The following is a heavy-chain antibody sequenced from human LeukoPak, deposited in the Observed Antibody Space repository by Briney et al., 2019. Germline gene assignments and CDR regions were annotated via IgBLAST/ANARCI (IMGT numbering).Heavy chain of an antibody. CDR1: GFTLSGYW. CDR2: IKQDAGEI. CDR3: ARLGSSWDFFDF. V-gene: IGHV3-7*01. Sequence: PGGPLRLSCVASGFTLSGYWMSWVRQPPGEGLEWVANIKQDAGEIRYVDSVKGRFTISRDNAKNSVYLQMNSLRAEDTGIYYCARLGSSWDFFDFWGQGTLVTVSS. D-gene: IGHD6-13*01. J-gene: IGHJ4*02.